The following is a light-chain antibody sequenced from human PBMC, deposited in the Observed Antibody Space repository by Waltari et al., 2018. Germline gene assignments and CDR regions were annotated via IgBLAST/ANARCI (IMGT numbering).Light chain of an antibody. CDR3: QSYDSGLSGVV. V-gene: IGLV1-40*01. CDR2: GNT. Sequence: QSVLPHPPSGPGAPGQRVTIPSPGSSSNIGAGFVVHWYQQLPGTAPKLLIYGNTNRPSGVPDRFSGSKSGTSASLAITGLQAEDEADYYCQSYDSGLSGVVFGGGTKLTVL. CDR1: SSNIGAGFV. J-gene: IGLJ2*01.